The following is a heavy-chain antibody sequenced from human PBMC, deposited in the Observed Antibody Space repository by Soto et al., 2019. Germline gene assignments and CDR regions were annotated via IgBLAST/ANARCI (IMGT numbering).Heavy chain of an antibody. Sequence: EVQLLESGGGLVQPGGSLRLSWAASGFTFSSYAMSWVRHAPGKGLEWVSAISGSGGSTYYADSVKGRFTISRDNTKNTLYRQMNSLRAEDTAVYYCAKSLAWELPSPIDYWGQGTLVTVSS. J-gene: IGHJ4*02. D-gene: IGHD1-26*01. V-gene: IGHV3-23*01. CDR1: GFTFSSYA. CDR3: AKSLAWELPSPIDY. CDR2: ISGSGGST.